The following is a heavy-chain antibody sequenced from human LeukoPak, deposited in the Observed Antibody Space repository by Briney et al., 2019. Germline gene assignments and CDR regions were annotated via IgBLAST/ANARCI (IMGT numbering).Heavy chain of an antibody. D-gene: IGHD1-26*01. Sequence: SVKVSCKASGGTFSSYAISWVRQAPGQGLEWMGRIIPILGIANYAQKFQGRVTITADKSTSTAYMELSSLRSEDTAVYYCATDGYSGSSFDYWGQGTLVTVSS. CDR3: ATDGYSGSSFDY. V-gene: IGHV1-69*04. CDR1: GGTFSSYA. J-gene: IGHJ4*02. CDR2: IIPILGIA.